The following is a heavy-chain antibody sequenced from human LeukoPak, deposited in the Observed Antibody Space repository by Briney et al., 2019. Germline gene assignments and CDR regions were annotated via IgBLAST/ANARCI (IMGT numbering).Heavy chain of an antibody. CDR2: IYYSGST. V-gene: IGHV4-59*01. Sequence: SETLSLTCTVSGGSISSYYWSWIRQPPGKGLEWIGYIYYSGSTNYNPPLKSRVTISVDTSKNQFSLKLSSVTAADTAVYYCARFNCSSTSCYGHYYYYGMDVWGKGTTVTVSS. D-gene: IGHD2-2*01. CDR1: GGSISSYY. CDR3: ARFNCSSTSCYGHYYYYGMDV. J-gene: IGHJ6*04.